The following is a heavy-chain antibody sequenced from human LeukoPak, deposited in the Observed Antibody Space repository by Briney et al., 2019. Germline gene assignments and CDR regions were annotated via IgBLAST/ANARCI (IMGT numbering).Heavy chain of an antibody. CDR2: IYHSGST. Sequence: PSETLSHTCTVSGASISSGGYYWCWIRQPPGKGLEWIGYIYHSGSTYYNPSLKSRVTISVDRSNNQFSLKLSSVTAADTAVYYCARGRLNWFDPWGQGTLVTVSS. J-gene: IGHJ5*02. D-gene: IGHD6-19*01. CDR3: ARGRLNWFDP. V-gene: IGHV4-30-2*01. CDR1: GASISSGGYY.